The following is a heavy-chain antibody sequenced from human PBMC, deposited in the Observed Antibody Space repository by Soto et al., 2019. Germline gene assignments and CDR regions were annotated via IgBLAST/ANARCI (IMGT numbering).Heavy chain of an antibody. J-gene: IGHJ3*02. CDR2: VYWDDEK. CDR1: GFSLTKTGVG. D-gene: IGHD4-17*01. CDR3: AHKSLGDYVVWAFDI. Sequence: QITLKESGPTLVKPTQTLTLTCTFSGFSLTKTGVGMGWLRQPPGKALEWLALVYWDDEKRYSPSLKSRLTITTDTSKNQVVLTMTHMDPVDTATYYCAHKSLGDYVVWAFDIRGQGTLVTVSS. V-gene: IGHV2-5*02.